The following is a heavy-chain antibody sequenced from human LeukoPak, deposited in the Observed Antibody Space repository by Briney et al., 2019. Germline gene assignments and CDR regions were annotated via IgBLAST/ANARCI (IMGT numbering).Heavy chain of an antibody. V-gene: IGHV3-48*01. CDR2: ISSSSSSI. CDR3: ARGRYYDFWSGYYTTTLGYYYMDV. CDR1: GFIFSSYG. J-gene: IGHJ6*03. Sequence: GGSLRLSCAASGFIFSSYGMNWVRQAPGKGLEWVSYISSSSSSIYYADSVKGRFTISRDNAQNSLYLQMNSLRAEDTAVYYCARGRYYDFWSGYYTTTLGYYYMDVWGKGTTVTVSS. D-gene: IGHD3-3*01.